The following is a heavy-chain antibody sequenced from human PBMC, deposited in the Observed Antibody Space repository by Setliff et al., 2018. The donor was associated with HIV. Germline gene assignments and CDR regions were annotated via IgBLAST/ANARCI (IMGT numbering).Heavy chain of an antibody. CDR3: ATLSSSWTGYFDS. CDR2: FDPKDGET. D-gene: IGHD6-13*01. J-gene: IGHJ4*02. V-gene: IGHV1-24*01. Sequence: GASVKVSCKVSGYTLAELSIHWVRQAPGKGLEWMGGFDPKDGETIYAQKLQGRVTMTEDTSTDIAYMDLSSLRSEDPAVYYCATLSSSWTGYFDSWGQGTLVTVSS. CDR1: GYTLAELS.